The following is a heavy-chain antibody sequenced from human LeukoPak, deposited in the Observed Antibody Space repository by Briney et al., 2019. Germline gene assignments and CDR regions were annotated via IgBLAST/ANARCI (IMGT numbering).Heavy chain of an antibody. CDR1: GFTFSSYG. D-gene: IGHD3-3*01. Sequence: GGSLRLSWAASGFTFSSYGMHWVRQAPGKGLGWVAFIRYDGSKKYYADSVKGRFTISRDNSKNALYLQMNSLRAQDTAVYYCATSPPDFWSGYAFDYWGQGTLVTVSS. CDR2: IRYDGSKK. CDR3: ATSPPDFWSGYAFDY. J-gene: IGHJ4*02. V-gene: IGHV3-30*02.